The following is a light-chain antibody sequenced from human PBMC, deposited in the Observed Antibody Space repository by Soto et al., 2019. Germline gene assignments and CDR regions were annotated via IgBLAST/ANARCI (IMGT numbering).Light chain of an antibody. J-gene: IGKJ1*01. V-gene: IGKV3-20*01. CDR2: GAS. Sequence: EIVLTQSPGTLSLVPGQRATLSCRASQSVRSSFLAWLQQKPGQPPRLLIYGASIRAPGIPDRFSGSGSGKDFTLTISRLEPEDVAVYYCQQYHRSPRTFGQGTKVEIK. CDR3: QQYHRSPRT. CDR1: QSVRSSF.